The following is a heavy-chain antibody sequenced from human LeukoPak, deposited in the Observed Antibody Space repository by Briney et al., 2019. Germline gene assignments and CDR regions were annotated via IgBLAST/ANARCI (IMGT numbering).Heavy chain of an antibody. J-gene: IGHJ4*02. D-gene: IGHD1-14*01. V-gene: IGHV3-74*01. CDR1: GFTFSSYW. CDR2: INSDGSST. CDR3: ARVIRRQTFDY. Sequence: GGSLRLSCAASGFTFSSYWMHWVRQAPGKGLVWVSRINSDGSSTSYADSVKGRFTISRDNAKNTLYLQMNSLRAEDTAVYYYARVIRRQTFDYWGQGTLVTVSS.